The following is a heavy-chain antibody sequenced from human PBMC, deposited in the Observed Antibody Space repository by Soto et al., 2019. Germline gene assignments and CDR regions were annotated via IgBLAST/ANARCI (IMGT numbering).Heavy chain of an antibody. Sequence: QVQLVQSETEVKKPGDSVRVSCRASGYSLTNFAMHWVRRAPGHRLEWMGWINGGNGDTRFSHEFQGRVAITRDTSAHTAYMELTSLRSEYTAVYYCARGNLARSKHLNFWGQGTLAIVSS. CDR2: INGGNGDT. CDR3: ARGNLARSKHLNF. CDR1: GYSLTNFA. J-gene: IGHJ4*02. V-gene: IGHV1-3*01.